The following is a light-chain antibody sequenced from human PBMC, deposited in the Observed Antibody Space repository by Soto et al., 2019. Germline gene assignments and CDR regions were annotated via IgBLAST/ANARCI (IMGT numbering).Light chain of an antibody. J-gene: IGKJ4*01. CDR2: ASS. CDR1: QNVATY. Sequence: VMTQSPANMSVSPGERVTLSCRASQNVATYVAWYQQKRGQAPRLLIYASSTRAADIPPTFSSIGSGTQFSLTISILQSEDSAVYYCQQYYLSGLSFGGGTKVEI. V-gene: IGKV3D-15*01. CDR3: QQYYLSGLS.